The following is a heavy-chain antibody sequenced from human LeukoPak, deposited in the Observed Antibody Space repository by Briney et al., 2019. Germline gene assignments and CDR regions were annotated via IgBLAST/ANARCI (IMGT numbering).Heavy chain of an antibody. J-gene: IGHJ4*02. CDR1: GGSISSSSYC. CDR3: ARAGGYLLYFDS. Sequence: PSETLPLTCTVSGGSISSSSYCWGWIRQPPGKGLEWIGSIHYSGSTNYNPSLKSRVTISVDTSKNEFSLKLSSVTAADTAVYYCARAGGYLLYFDSWGQGTLATVSS. V-gene: IGHV4-39*07. CDR2: IHYSGST. D-gene: IGHD5-12*01.